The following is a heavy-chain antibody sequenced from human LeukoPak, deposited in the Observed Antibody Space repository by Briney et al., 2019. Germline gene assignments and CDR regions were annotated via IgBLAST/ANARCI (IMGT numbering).Heavy chain of an antibody. J-gene: IGHJ5*02. CDR3: ARDWCCSGGSCNDCFDP. D-gene: IGHD2-15*01. V-gene: IGHV1-18*01. Sequence: GASVKVSCKGSGCTFSSCGISWVRQAPGHGLEWLGWVSGANGITKYAQKFQGRVTMTTDTSTSTAYMGLTSLRSDDTAVYYCARDWCCSGGSCNDCFDPWGQGTLVTVSS. CDR1: GCTFSSCG. CDR2: VSGANGIT.